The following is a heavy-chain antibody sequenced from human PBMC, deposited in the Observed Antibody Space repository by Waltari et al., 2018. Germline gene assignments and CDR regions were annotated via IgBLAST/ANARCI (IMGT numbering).Heavy chain of an antibody. V-gene: IGHV4-59*01. D-gene: IGHD1-7*01. CDR1: GGSISSYY. CDR3: ARDRDGTIDY. Sequence: QVQLQESGPGLVKPSETLSLTCTVSGGSISSYYWSWIRQPPGKGLEWIGYIYYSGSTNYNPSLKRRVTISVDTSKNQFSLKLSSVTAADTAVYYCARDRDGTIDYWGQGTLVTVSS. J-gene: IGHJ4*02. CDR2: IYYSGST.